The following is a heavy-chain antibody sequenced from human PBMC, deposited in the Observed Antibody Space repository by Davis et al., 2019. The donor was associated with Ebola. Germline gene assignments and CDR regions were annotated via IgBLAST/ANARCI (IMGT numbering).Heavy chain of an antibody. CDR1: GFIFSSYG. CDR3: ARGLSGTYGFDY. CDR2: IFYDETTT. J-gene: IGHJ4*02. Sequence: GESLKISCAASGFIFSSYGMSWVRQAPGKGLVWVSRIFYDETTTNYADSVKGRFTISRDNAKNTLFLQMNSLRVDDTAVYYCARGLSGTYGFDYWGQGTLVTVSS. V-gene: IGHV3-74*01. D-gene: IGHD1-26*01.